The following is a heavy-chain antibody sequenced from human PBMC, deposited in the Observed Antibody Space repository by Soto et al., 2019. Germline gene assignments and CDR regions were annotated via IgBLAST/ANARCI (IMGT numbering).Heavy chain of an antibody. J-gene: IGHJ4*02. CDR1: GGTFSSSA. CDR2: IIPIFGTA. Sequence: QVQLVQSGAEVKKPGSSVKVSCKASGGTFSSSAISWVRQAPGQGLEWMGGIIPIFGTANYAQKSQGRVTSTADESTSTAYMELSSLRSDDTAVYYCARGGWLRHFDYWGQGTLVTVSS. D-gene: IGHD5-12*01. CDR3: ARGGWLRHFDY. V-gene: IGHV1-69*01.